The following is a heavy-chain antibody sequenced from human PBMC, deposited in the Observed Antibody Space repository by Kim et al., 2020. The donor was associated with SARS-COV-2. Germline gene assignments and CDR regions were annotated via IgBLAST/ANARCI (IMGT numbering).Heavy chain of an antibody. Sequence: GGSLRLSCAASGFTFRRFWMSWVRQTSGKGLEWVANINEDGSEKNFVDSVEGRFSISRDNSKKSLFLEMNSLRAEDTGVYYCAREQTSETGAYYFSTTPFDSWGQGTLVTVSS. D-gene: IGHD3-22*01. CDR3: AREQTSETGAYYFSTTPFDS. V-gene: IGHV3-7*01. J-gene: IGHJ4*02. CDR1: GFTFRRFW. CDR2: INEDGSEK.